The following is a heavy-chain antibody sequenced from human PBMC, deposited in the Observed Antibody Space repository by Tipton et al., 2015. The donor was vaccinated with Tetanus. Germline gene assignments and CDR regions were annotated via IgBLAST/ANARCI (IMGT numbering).Heavy chain of an antibody. J-gene: IGHJ5*02. D-gene: IGHD3-10*01. CDR2: IYTSGST. Sequence: TLSLTCTVSGGSTSSYYWSWIRQPAGKGLEWIGRIYTSGSTNYNPSLKSRVTMSVDTSKNQFSLKLRSVTAADTAVYYCARCLVGSGSYRGRFDPWGQGTLVTVSS. CDR3: ARCLVGSGSYRGRFDP. CDR1: GGSTSSYY. V-gene: IGHV4-4*07.